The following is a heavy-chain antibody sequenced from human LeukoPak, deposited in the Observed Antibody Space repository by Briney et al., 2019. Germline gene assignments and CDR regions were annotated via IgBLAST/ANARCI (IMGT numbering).Heavy chain of an antibody. J-gene: IGHJ4*02. CDR3: ARQTVDSSSLY. V-gene: IGHV4-39*01. CDR2: IYYSGST. D-gene: IGHD6-6*01. CDR1: GGSISSSSYY. Sequence: SETLSLTCTVSGGSISSSSYYWGWIRQPPGKGLEWIGSIYYSGSTYYNPSLKSRVTISVDTSKNQFSLKLSSVTAADTAVYYCARQTVDSSSLYWGQGTLVTVSS.